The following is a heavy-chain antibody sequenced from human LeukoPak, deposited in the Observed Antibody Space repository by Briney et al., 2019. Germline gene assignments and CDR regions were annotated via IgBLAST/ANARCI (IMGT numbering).Heavy chain of an antibody. J-gene: IGHJ4*02. V-gene: IGHV3-23*01. CDR2: ISGSGGST. Sequence: GGSLRLSCAASGFTFSSYAMSWVRQAPGKGLEWVSAISGSGGSTHYADSVKGRFTISRDNSKDTLYLQMSSVRVDDTAVYYCARDRGRYYDSRGFYWGYYFDFWGQGILVTVST. CDR1: GFTFSSYA. D-gene: IGHD3-22*01. CDR3: ARDRGRYYDSRGFYWGYYFDF.